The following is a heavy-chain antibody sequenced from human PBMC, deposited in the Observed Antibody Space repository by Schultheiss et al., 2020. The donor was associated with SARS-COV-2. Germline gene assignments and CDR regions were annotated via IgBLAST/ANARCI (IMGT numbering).Heavy chain of an antibody. Sequence: GGSLRLSCAASRFTFSSYAMSWVRQAPGKGLEWVSAISGSGGSTYYADSVKGRFTISRDNSKNTLYLQMNSLRAEDTAVYYCARDPGHSSSWYNHLGEYYYYGMDVWGQGTTVTVSS. J-gene: IGHJ6*02. V-gene: IGHV3-23*01. CDR1: RFTFSSYA. D-gene: IGHD6-13*01. CDR2: ISGSGGST. CDR3: ARDPGHSSSWYNHLGEYYYYGMDV.